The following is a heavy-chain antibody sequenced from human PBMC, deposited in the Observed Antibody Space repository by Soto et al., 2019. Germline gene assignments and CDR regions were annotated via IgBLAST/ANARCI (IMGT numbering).Heavy chain of an antibody. CDR3: ARIYAVVLSGNDYSCAFDM. CDR2: IDPSGGST. Sequence: ASVKVSCKASGYTFTSYYMHWVRQAPGQGLEWMGRIDPSGGSTDNAQKFQGRVTMTRDTSTSTVYMELSSLRSEDTAVYFCARIYAVVLSGNDYSCAFDMWGQGTMVTVSS. V-gene: IGHV1-46*01. D-gene: IGHD5-12*01. J-gene: IGHJ3*02. CDR1: GYTFTSYY.